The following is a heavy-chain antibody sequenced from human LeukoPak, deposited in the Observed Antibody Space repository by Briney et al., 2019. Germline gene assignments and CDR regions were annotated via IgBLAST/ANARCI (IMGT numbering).Heavy chain of an antibody. Sequence: GASVKVSCKASGYTFTSYYMHWVRQAPGQGLEWMGIINPSGYSTSYAQKFQGRVTMTRDMSTSTVYMELSSLRSEDTAVYYCARDPAHYDYGDYSNWFDPWGQGTLVTVSS. CDR3: ARDPAHYDYGDYSNWFDP. CDR2: INPSGYST. J-gene: IGHJ5*02. D-gene: IGHD4-17*01. CDR1: GYTFTSYY. V-gene: IGHV1-46*01.